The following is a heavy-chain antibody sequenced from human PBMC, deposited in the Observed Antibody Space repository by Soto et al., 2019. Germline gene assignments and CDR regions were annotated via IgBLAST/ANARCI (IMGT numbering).Heavy chain of an antibody. Sequence: ASVKVSCKVSGYTLTELSMHWVRQAPGKGLEWMGGFDPEDGETIYAQKFQGRVTMTEDTSTDTAYMELSSLRSEDTAVYYCATWPGYCTNGVCYQRYYFDYWGQGTLVTVSS. CDR2: FDPEDGET. J-gene: IGHJ4*02. V-gene: IGHV1-24*01. CDR3: ATWPGYCTNGVCYQRYYFDY. D-gene: IGHD2-8*01. CDR1: GYTLTELS.